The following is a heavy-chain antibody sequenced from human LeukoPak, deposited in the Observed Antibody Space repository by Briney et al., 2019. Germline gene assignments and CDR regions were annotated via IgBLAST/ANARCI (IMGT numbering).Heavy chain of an antibody. CDR1: GGSISSSNW. CDR2: IYHSGST. V-gene: IGHV4-4*02. CDR3: ARGGVEYYFGSGRPRVLDAFDI. Sequence: PSETLSLTCAVSGGSISSSNWYSWVRQPPGKGLEWIGEIYHSGSTYYNPSLKSRVTISVDTSKNQFSLKLSSVTAADTAVYYCARGGVEYYFGSGRPRVLDAFDIWGQGTMVTVSS. J-gene: IGHJ3*02. D-gene: IGHD3-10*01.